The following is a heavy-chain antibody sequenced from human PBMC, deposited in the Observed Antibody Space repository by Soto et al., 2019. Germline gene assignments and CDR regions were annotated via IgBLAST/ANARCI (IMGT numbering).Heavy chain of an antibody. V-gene: IGHV1-18*04. CDR3: AIYHLELVRFDY. J-gene: IGHJ4*02. CDR1: DFSVTSHG. CDR2: ISLYNGNT. Sequence: QIQLVQSGPEVKKPGASMKVSCKAYDFSVTSHGISWVRQAPGQGLEWMGWISLYNGNTNYAQQFHGRVTMTTDTSTSTAYMELRSLRSDDTAMYFCAIYHLELVRFDYWGQGTLVTVSS. D-gene: IGHD2-2*01.